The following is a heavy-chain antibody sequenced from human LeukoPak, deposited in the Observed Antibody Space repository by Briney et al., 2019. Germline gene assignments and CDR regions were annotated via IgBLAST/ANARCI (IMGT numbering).Heavy chain of an antibody. CDR1: GYTFTSYG. D-gene: IGHD5-12*01. CDR3: ARDHRGYSGYDYYCYYGMDV. V-gene: IGHV1-18*01. CDR2: ISAYNGNT. Sequence: ASVKVSCKASGYTFTSYGISWVRQAPGQGLEWMGWISAYNGNTNYAQKLQGRVTMTTDTSTSAAYMELRSLRSDDTAVYYCARDHRGYSGYDYYCYYGMDVWGQGTTVTVSS. J-gene: IGHJ6*02.